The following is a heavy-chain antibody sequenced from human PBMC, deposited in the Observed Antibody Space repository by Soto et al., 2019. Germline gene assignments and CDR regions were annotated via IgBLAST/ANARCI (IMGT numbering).Heavy chain of an antibody. J-gene: IGHJ6*02. D-gene: IGHD3-3*01. Sequence: QVQLVQSGAEVKKPGSSVKVSCKASGGTFSSYAISWVRQAPGQGLEWMGGIIPIFGTANYAQKFQGRVTITADESTSTAYMELSSLRSEDTAVYYCARARDFWGGYAYYYYGMDVWGQGTTVTVSS. CDR2: IIPIFGTA. V-gene: IGHV1-69*01. CDR3: ARARDFWGGYAYYYYGMDV. CDR1: GGTFSSYA.